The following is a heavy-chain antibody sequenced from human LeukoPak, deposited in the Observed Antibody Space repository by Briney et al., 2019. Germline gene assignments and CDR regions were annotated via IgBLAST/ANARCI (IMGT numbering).Heavy chain of an antibody. J-gene: IGHJ4*02. CDR3: ARDRGRMYSSSWPSFDY. V-gene: IGHV1-18*01. CDR1: GHTFTSYG. CDR2: ISAYNGNT. Sequence: GASVKVSCKASGHTFTSYGISWVRQAPGQGLEWMGWISAYNGNTNYAQKLQGRVTMTTDTSTSTAYMELRSLRSDDTAVYYCARDRGRMYSSSWPSFDYWGQGTLVTVSS. D-gene: IGHD6-13*01.